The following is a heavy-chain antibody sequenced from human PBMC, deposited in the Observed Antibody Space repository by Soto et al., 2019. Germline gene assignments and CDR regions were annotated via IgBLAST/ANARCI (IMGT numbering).Heavy chain of an antibody. Sequence: GGSLRLSCAASGFDFSGSALHWVRQASGKGLEWVGRIRSKANSYATAYAASVKGRLTISRDDSKNTAYLQMNSLKTEDTAMYYCTRRSKGYCSGGSCYSDGLGVWGPGTTVTVSS. V-gene: IGHV3-73*01. D-gene: IGHD2-15*01. J-gene: IGHJ6*02. CDR2: IRSKANSYAT. CDR3: TRRSKGYCSGGSCYSDGLGV. CDR1: GFDFSGSA.